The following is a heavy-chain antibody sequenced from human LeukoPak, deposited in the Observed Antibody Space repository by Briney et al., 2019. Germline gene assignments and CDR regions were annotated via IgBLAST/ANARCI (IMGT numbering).Heavy chain of an antibody. J-gene: IGHJ4*02. CDR1: GFTFSTYG. D-gene: IGHD3-22*01. CDR3: AKGDSGYYTFFDY. CDR2: ISYDGSNK. Sequence: GRSLRLSCAASGFTFSTYGMHWVRQAPGKGLEWVAVISYDGSNKYYADSVKGRFTISRDNSKNTLYLQMNRLRAEDTALYYCAKGDSGYYTFFDYWGQGTLVTVSS. V-gene: IGHV3-30*18.